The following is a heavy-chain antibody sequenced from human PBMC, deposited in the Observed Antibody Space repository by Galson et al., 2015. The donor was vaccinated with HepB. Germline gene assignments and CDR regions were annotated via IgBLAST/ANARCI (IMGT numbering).Heavy chain of an antibody. Sequence: SVKVSCKASGGTFSNYAISWVRQAPGQGLEWMGGIIPIFGTTNYAQNFQGRVSVTADESTSTAYMELSSLRSEDTAVYYCAGNVRYGENPFEYWGQGTLVTVSS. CDR1: GGTFSNYA. D-gene: IGHD1-1*01. J-gene: IGHJ4*02. V-gene: IGHV1-69*13. CDR3: AGNVRYGENPFEY. CDR2: IIPIFGTT.